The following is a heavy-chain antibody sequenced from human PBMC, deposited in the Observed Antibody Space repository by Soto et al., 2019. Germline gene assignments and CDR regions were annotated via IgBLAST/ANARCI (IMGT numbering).Heavy chain of an antibody. CDR2: INPSGGST. CDR1: GYTFTSYA. D-gene: IGHD4-17*01. J-gene: IGHJ3*02. Sequence: GASVKVSCKASGYTFTSYAMHWVRQAPGQRLEWMGIINPSGGSTSYAQKFQGRVTMTRDTSTSTVYMELSSLRSEDTAVYYCARVLLYGDLAFDIWGQGTMVTVSS. V-gene: IGHV1-46*03. CDR3: ARVLLYGDLAFDI.